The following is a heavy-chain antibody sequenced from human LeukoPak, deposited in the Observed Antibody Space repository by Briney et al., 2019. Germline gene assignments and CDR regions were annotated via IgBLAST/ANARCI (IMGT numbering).Heavy chain of an antibody. V-gene: IGHV4-59*01. D-gene: IGHD1-26*01. CDR1: GGSIGTYY. J-gene: IGHJ3*01. CDR3: ARRSYYPYDAFDV. CDR2: IYYSGST. Sequence: PSETLSLTCTVSGGSIGTYYWSWLRQPPGKGLEWIGYIYYSGSTSYNPSLKSRVTMSVDTSKNQFSLKLSSVTAADTAVYYCARRSYYPYDAFDVWGQGTMVTVSS.